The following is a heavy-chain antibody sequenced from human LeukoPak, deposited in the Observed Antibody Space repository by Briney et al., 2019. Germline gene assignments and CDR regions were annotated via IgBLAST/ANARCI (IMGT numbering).Heavy chain of an antibody. Sequence: ASVKVSCKASGYTFTSYGISWVRQAPGQGLEWMGWISAYNGNTNYAQKLQGRVTMTTDTSTSTAYMELRSLRSDDTAVYYCARSASGSSSSWWYFDLWGRGTLVTVSS. V-gene: IGHV1-18*01. D-gene: IGHD6-13*01. CDR2: ISAYNGNT. J-gene: IGHJ2*01. CDR3: ARSASGSSSSWWYFDL. CDR1: GYTFTSYG.